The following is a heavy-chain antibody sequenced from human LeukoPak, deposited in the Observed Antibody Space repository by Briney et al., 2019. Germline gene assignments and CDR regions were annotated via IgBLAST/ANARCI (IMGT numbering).Heavy chain of an antibody. CDR2: INPNSGGT. CDR1: GYTFTGYY. D-gene: IGHD3-3*01. Sequence: ASVKVSCKASGYTFTGYYMHWVRQAPGQGLEWMGWINPNSGGTNYAQKFQGRVTMTRDTSISTAYMELSRLRSDDTAVYYCARSGKAAVFWSGYCVDYWGQGTLVTVSS. V-gene: IGHV1-2*02. J-gene: IGHJ4*02. CDR3: ARSGKAAVFWSGYCVDY.